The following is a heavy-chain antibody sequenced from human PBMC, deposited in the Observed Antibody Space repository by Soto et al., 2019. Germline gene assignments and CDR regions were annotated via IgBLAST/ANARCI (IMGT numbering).Heavy chain of an antibody. Sequence: QVELVQSGAEVKKPGSSVKVSCQASEDTFRNYAISWVRQAPGQGLEWMGGIIPIFGTANYAQKFQGRVTITADTSANTVYLELSSLRSEDTAVYYCARGRPGGGIKRSWFDPWGQGTLVSVST. CDR1: EDTFRNYA. J-gene: IGHJ5*02. CDR3: ARGRPGGGIKRSWFDP. V-gene: IGHV1-69*06. CDR2: IIPIFGTA. D-gene: IGHD2-15*01.